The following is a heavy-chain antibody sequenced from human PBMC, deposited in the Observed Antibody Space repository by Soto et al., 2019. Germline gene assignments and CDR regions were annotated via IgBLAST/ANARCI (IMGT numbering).Heavy chain of an antibody. CDR3: ARPAFYGSGSYWWFDP. CDR2: IYPGDSDT. J-gene: IGHJ5*02. V-gene: IGHV5-51*01. D-gene: IGHD3-10*01. Sequence: ESLKISCKGSGYSFTSYWIGWVRQMPGKGLEWMGIIYPGDSDTRYSPSFQGQVTISADKSISTAYLQWSSLKASDTAMYYCARPAFYGSGSYWWFDPWGQGTLVTVSS. CDR1: GYSFTSYW.